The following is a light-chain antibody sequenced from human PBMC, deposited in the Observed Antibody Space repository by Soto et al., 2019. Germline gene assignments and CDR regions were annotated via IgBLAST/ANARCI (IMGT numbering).Light chain of an antibody. CDR3: QQYNTYWT. V-gene: IGKV1-5*03. J-gene: IGKJ1*01. CDR1: QSISSW. CDR2: KAS. Sequence: DIQMTQSPSTLSASVGDRVTITCRASQSISSWLAWYQQKPGKAPKLLIYKASSLESGVPSRFSGSGSGTEFTLTISSLRPDDFATYYRQQYNTYWTFGQGTKVEIK.